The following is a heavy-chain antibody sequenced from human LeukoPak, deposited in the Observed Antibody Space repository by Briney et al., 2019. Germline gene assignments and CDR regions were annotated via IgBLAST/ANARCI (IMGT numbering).Heavy chain of an antibody. D-gene: IGHD3-22*01. CDR3: VSSGYYYDSSGYLGDY. J-gene: IGHJ4*02. Sequence: SVKVSCKASGYTFTSYYMHWVRQAPGQGLEWMGGIIPIFGTANYAQKFQGRVTITADESTSTAYMELSSLRSEDTAVYYCVSSGYYYDSSGYLGDYWGQGTLVTVSS. CDR1: GYTFTSYY. V-gene: IGHV1-69*13. CDR2: IIPIFGTA.